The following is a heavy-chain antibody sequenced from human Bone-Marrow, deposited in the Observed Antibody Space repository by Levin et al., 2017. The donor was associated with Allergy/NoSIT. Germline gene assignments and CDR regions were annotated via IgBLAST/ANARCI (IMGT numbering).Heavy chain of an antibody. Sequence: SVKVSCKASGFTFSRSAVQWVRQARGQGLEWIGWIVVGSGNTNYAETFQERVTITRDMSTRTVYMELSSLRFDDTAVYYCAADPFYGDYDENGGVQYLLRDVWGQGTTVTVSS. CDR3: AADPFYGDYDENGGVQYLLRDV. V-gene: IGHV1-58*01. J-gene: IGHJ6*02. CDR1: GFTFSRSA. D-gene: IGHD4-17*01. CDR2: IVVGSGNT.